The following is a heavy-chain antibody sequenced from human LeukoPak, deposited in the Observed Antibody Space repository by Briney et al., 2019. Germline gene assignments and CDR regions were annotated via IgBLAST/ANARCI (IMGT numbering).Heavy chain of an antibody. V-gene: IGHV4-34*01. CDR3: ARENSSGWSTGGAFDI. J-gene: IGHJ3*02. Sequence: ETLPLTLAFYGWIFRGYYWRWIRQPPAKGLEGIGEINHSGSTNYNPSLKSRVTISVDTSKNQFALYLSSVTAADTDVYYCARENSSGWSTGGAFDIWGQGTLVTVSS. CDR2: INHSGST. CDR1: GWIFRGYY. D-gene: IGHD6-19*01.